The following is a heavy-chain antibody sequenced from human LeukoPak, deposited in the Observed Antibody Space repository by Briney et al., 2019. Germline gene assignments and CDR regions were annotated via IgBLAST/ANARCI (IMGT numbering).Heavy chain of an antibody. D-gene: IGHD3-10*01. CDR3: AKDLWFGELPRYYFDY. CDR2: ISGSGGST. Sequence: PGGSLRLSCAASGFTFSSYAMSWVRQAPGKGLEWVSAISGSGGSTYYADSVKGRFTISRDNSKNTLYLQMNSLRAEDTAVYYCAKDLWFGELPRYYFDYWGQGTLVTVSS. J-gene: IGHJ4*02. V-gene: IGHV3-23*01. CDR1: GFTFSSYA.